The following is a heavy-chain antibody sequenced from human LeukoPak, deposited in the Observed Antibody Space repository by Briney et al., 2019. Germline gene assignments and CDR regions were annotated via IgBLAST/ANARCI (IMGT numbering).Heavy chain of an antibody. CDR3: ARDVYGSGKNWFDP. V-gene: IGHV3-48*01. CDR2: ISSSSSTI. D-gene: IGHD3-10*01. J-gene: IGHJ5*02. Sequence: GGSLRLSCAASGFTFSSYSMNWVRQAPGMGLEWVSYISSSSSTIYYADSVKGRFTIPRDNAKNSLYLQMNSLRAEDTAVYYCARDVYGSGKNWFDPWGQGTLVTVSS. CDR1: GFTFSSYS.